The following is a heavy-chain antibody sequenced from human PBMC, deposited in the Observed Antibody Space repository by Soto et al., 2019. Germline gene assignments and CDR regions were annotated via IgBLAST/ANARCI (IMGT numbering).Heavy chain of an antibody. D-gene: IGHD1-26*01. CDR3: TRGDSGSWRPHFDY. CDR1: GASIRSNY. V-gene: IGHV4-59*01. Sequence: QVQLQESGPGLVRPSETLSLTCTVSGASIRSNYWSWIRQPPGKGLEWIGFIHHSGSTNYNPSLRSRLTMSVDTPKNQFSRKLSSVTAADTAVYYGTRGDSGSWRPHFDYWGQGTLVTVSS. CDR2: IHHSGST. J-gene: IGHJ4*02.